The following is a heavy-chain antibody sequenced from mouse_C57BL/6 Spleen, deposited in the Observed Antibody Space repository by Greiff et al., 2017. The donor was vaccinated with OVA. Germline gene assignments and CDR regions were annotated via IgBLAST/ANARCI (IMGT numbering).Heavy chain of an antibody. CDR3: TTYGRGAMDY. D-gene: IGHD1-1*01. Sequence: EVQGVESGAELVRPGASVKLSCTASGFNIKDDYMHWVKQRPEQGLEWIGWIDPENGDTEYASKFQGKATITADTSSNTAYLQLSSLTSEDTAVYYCTTYGRGAMDYWGQGTSVTVSS. J-gene: IGHJ4*01. V-gene: IGHV14-4*01. CDR1: GFNIKDDY. CDR2: IDPENGDT.